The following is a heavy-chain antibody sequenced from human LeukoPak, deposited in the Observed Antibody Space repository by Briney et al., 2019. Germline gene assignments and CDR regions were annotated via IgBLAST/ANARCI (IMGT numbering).Heavy chain of an antibody. J-gene: IGHJ4*02. CDR3: ASTMVRGVIQGG. V-gene: IGHV3-21*01. D-gene: IGHD3-10*01. CDR1: GFTFSSYS. Sequence: PGGSLRLSCAASGFTFSSYSMNWVRQAPGKGLEWVSSISSSSYIYYADSVKGRFTISRDNAKNSLYLQMNSLRAEDTAVYYCASTMVRGVIQGGWGQGTLVTVSS. CDR2: ISSSSYI.